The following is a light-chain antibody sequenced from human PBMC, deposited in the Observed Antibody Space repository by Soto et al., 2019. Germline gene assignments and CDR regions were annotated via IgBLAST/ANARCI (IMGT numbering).Light chain of an antibody. CDR2: DTS. CDR3: QQCGSSPS. J-gene: IGKJ1*01. CDR1: QSVSSSY. V-gene: IGKV3-20*01. Sequence: EIVLTQSPGTLSLSPGERATLSCRASQSVSSSYLAWYQQKPGQAPRLLIYDTSSRDTGIPDRLSGSGSGTDFSLAISRLEPEYFAVYYCQQCGSSPSCGKGTKVELK.